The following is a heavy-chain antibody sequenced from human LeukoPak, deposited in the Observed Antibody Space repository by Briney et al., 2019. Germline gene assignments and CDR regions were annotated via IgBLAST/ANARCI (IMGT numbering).Heavy chain of an antibody. CDR1: GFAFSSYW. CDR2: IKQDGSEK. V-gene: IGHV3-7*01. Sequence: GGSLRLPCAASGFAFSSYWMSWVRQAPGKGPEWVANIKQDGSEKYYVDSVKGRFTISRDNAKNSLYLQMNSLRAEDTAVYYCARKAGYSSGWYYFDYWGQGTLVSVSS. CDR3: ARKAGYSSGWYYFDY. J-gene: IGHJ4*02. D-gene: IGHD6-19*01.